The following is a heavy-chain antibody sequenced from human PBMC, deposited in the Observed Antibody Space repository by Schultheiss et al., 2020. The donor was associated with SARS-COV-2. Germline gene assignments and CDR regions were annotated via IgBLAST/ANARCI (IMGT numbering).Heavy chain of an antibody. V-gene: IGHV4-34*01. CDR3: VKDPKLEPTPDAFDI. CDR1: GGSFSGYY. J-gene: IGHJ3*02. CDR2: INHSGST. D-gene: IGHD1-1*01. Sequence: SETLSLTCAVYGGSFSGYYWSWIRQPPGKGLEWIGEINHSGSTNYNPSLKSRVTISVDTSKNQFSLKVSSVTAADTAVYYCVKDPKLEPTPDAFDIWGQGTMVTVS.